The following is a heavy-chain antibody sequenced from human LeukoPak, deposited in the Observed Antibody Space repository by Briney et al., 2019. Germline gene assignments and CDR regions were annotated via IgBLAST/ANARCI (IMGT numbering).Heavy chain of an antibody. CDR2: ISYDGSNK. CDR1: GFTFSSYG. J-gene: IGHJ4*02. V-gene: IGHV3-30*18. D-gene: IGHD3-9*01. CDR3: AKDNHLEGGYFDWLYLFDY. Sequence: GRSLRLSCAASGFTFSSYGMHWVRQAPGTGLEWVAVISYDGSNKYYADSVKGRFTISRDNSKNTLYLQMNSLRAEDTAVYYWAKDNHLEGGYFDWLYLFDYWGQGTLVTVSS.